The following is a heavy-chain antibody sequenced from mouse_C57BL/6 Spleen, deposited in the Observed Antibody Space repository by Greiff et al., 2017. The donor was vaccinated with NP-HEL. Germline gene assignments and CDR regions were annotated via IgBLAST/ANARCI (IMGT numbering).Heavy chain of an antibody. J-gene: IGHJ2*01. V-gene: IGHV1-26*01. Sequence: VQLQQSGPELVQPGASVKISCKASGYTFTDYYMNWVKQSHGKSLEWIGDINPNNGGTSYNQKFKGKATLTVDKSSSTTYMELRSLTSEDSAVYYCERRGSYDGYYERFDYWGQGTTLTVSS. D-gene: IGHD2-3*01. CDR1: GYTFTDYY. CDR3: ERRGSYDGYYERFDY. CDR2: INPNNGGT.